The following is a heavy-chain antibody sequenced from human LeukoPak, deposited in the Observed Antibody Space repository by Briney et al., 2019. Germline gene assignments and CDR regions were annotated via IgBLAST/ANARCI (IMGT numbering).Heavy chain of an antibody. CDR2: IYSGGST. CDR1: GFTVSSNY. Sequence: GGSLRLSCAASGFTVSSNYMSWVRQAPGKGLEWVPVIYSGGSTYYADSVKGRFTISRDNSKNTLYLQMNSLRAEDTAVYYCARDSHSSSWYFDYWGQGTLVTVSS. J-gene: IGHJ4*02. D-gene: IGHD6-13*01. CDR3: ARDSHSSSWYFDY. V-gene: IGHV3-66*01.